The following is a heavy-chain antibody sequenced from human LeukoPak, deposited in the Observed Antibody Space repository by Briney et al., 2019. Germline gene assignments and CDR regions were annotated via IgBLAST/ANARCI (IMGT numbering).Heavy chain of an antibody. J-gene: IGHJ4*02. CDR2: IYYSGST. Sequence: SETLSLTCTVSGGSISSYYWSWIRQPPGKGLEWIGYIYYSGSTNYNPSLKSRVTISVDTSKNQFSLKLSSVTAADTAVYYCARASSSPYYFDYWGQGTLVTVSS. V-gene: IGHV4-59*12. CDR1: GGSISSYY. CDR3: ARASSSPYYFDY.